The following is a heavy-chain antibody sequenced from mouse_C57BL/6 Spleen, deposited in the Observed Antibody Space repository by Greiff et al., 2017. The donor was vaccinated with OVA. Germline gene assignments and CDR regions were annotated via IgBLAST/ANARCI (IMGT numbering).Heavy chain of an antibody. Sequence: VKLQESGPELVKPGASVQISCKASGYAFSSSWMNWVKQRPGKGLEWIGRIYPGDGDTNYNGKFKGKATLTADKSSSTAYMQLSSLTSEDSAVYFCARTSYYYGSSDWYFDVWGTGTTVTVSS. V-gene: IGHV1-82*01. J-gene: IGHJ1*03. CDR3: ARTSYYYGSSDWYFDV. CDR1: GYAFSSSW. CDR2: IYPGDGDT. D-gene: IGHD1-1*01.